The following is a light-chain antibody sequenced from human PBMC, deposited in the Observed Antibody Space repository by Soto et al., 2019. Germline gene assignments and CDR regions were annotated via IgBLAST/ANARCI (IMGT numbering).Light chain of an antibody. V-gene: IGKV3-15*01. CDR1: QSVSSN. Sequence: EVVMTQSPATLSVSPGARATLSCRASQSVSSNLAWYQQTPGQAPRLLIYGASTRATGIAARFSGSGSGTEFTLTISSLQSEDFAVYYCQQYNNWPRTFGQGTKVESK. CDR2: GAS. J-gene: IGKJ1*01. CDR3: QQYNNWPRT.